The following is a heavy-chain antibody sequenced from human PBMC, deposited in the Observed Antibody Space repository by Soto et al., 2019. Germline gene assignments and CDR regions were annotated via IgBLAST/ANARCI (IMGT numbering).Heavy chain of an antibody. CDR3: ARLLGTYYYDSSGYYYYYYYGMDV. D-gene: IGHD3-22*01. CDR1: GGSFSGYY. Sequence: SETLSLTCAVYGGSFSGYYWSWIRQPPGKGLEWIGEINHSGSTNYNPSLKSRVTISVDTSKNQFSLKLSSVTAADTAVYYCARLLGTYYYDSSGYYYYYYYGMDVWGHGTTVTVSS. V-gene: IGHV4-34*01. CDR2: INHSGST. J-gene: IGHJ6*02.